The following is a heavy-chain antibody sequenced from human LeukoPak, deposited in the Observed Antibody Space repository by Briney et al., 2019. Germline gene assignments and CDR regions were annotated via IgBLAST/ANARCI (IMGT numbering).Heavy chain of an antibody. J-gene: IGHJ4*02. CDR1: GFTFSSFG. Sequence: GGSLRLSCAASGFTFSSFGMNWVRQAPGKGLEWVSYISYSSSLTDYADSVKGRFTISRDNAKNSLYLQMNSLRAEDTAVYYCASYLGATRSFDYWGQGTLVTVSS. CDR3: ASYLGATRSFDY. V-gene: IGHV3-48*01. CDR2: ISYSSSLT. D-gene: IGHD1-26*01.